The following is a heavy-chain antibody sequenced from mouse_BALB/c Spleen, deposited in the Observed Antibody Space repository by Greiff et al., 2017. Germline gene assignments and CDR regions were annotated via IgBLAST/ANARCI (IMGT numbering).Heavy chain of an antibody. V-gene: IGHV5-6-4*01. CDR2: ISSGGSYT. J-gene: IGHJ2*01. CDR3: TREDTTVAPDY. CDR1: GFTFSSYT. D-gene: IGHD1-1*01. Sequence: EVQGVESGGGLVKPGGSLKLSCAASGFTFSSYTMSWVRQTPEKRLEWVATISSGGSYTYYPDSVKGRFTISRDNAKNTLYLQMSSLKSEDTAMYYCTREDTTVAPDYWGQGTTLTVSS.